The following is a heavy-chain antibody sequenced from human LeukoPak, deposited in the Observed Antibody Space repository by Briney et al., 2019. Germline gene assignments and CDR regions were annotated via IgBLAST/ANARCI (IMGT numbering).Heavy chain of an antibody. V-gene: IGHV4-31*03. CDR1: GGSISSGGYY. CDR2: IYYSGST. CDR3: AREGFSRGSYFDP. Sequence: SETLSLTCTVSGGSISSGGYYWSWIRQHPGKGLEWIGYIYYSGSTYYNPSLKSRVTISVDTSKNQFSLKLSSVTAADTAVYYCAREGFSRGSYFDPWGQGTLVTVSS. D-gene: IGHD3-16*01. J-gene: IGHJ5*02.